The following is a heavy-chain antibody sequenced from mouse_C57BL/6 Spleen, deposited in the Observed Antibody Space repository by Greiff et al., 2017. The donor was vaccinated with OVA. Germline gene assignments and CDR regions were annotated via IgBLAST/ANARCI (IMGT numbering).Heavy chain of an antibody. D-gene: IGHD1-1*01. V-gene: IGHV14-4*01. CDR3: TFIYGSSYRFAY. CDR2: IDPENGDT. Sequence: VQLQQSGAELVRPGASVKLSCTASGFNITDDYMHWVKQRPEQGLEWIGWIDPENGDTDYASKFQGKATITADTSSNTAYLQLSSLTSEDTAVYYCTFIYGSSYRFAYWGQGTLVTVSA. J-gene: IGHJ3*01. CDR1: GFNITDDY.